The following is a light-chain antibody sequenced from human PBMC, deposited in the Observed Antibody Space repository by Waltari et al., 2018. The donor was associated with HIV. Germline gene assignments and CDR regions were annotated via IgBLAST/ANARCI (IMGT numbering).Light chain of an antibody. J-gene: IGKJ4*01. Sequence: IQMTKSPSSLPASVGDRVTITCRASQSVDTFLNWYQQKPGKAPKLLIYGASTLQSGVPSRFSGSGSRTDFTLTISSLQPEDFATYYCQQSYNSPLTFGGGTKVEIK. CDR3: QQSYNSPLT. CDR2: GAS. CDR1: QSVDTF. V-gene: IGKV1-39*01.